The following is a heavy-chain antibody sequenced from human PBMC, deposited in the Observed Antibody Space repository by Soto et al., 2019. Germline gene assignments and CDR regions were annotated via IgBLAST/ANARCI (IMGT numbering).Heavy chain of an antibody. CDR1: GFTFSTYA. D-gene: IGHD5-12*01. V-gene: IGHV3-30-3*01. CDR2: ISYDGSNK. Sequence: GGSLRLSCAASGFTFSTYAMAWVRQAPGKGLEWVAVISYDGSNKYYADSVKGRFTISRDNSKNTLYLQMNSLRAEDTAVYYCARDKGEADGYNYVNYGMDVWGQGTTVTVSS. J-gene: IGHJ6*02. CDR3: ARDKGEADGYNYVNYGMDV.